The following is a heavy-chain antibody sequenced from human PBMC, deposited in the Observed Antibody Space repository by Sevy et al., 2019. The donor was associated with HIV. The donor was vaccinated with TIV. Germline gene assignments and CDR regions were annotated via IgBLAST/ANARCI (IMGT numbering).Heavy chain of an antibody. CDR3: ARDMITFGGVIVIGAFDI. J-gene: IGHJ3*02. Sequence: ASVKVSFKASGYTFTSYDINWVRQATGQGLEWMGWMTPNSGNTGYAQKFQGRVTMTRNTSISTAYMELSSLRSEDTAVYYCARDMITFGGVIVIGAFDIWGQGTMVTVSS. CDR2: MTPNSGNT. CDR1: GYTFTSYD. V-gene: IGHV1-8*01. D-gene: IGHD3-16*02.